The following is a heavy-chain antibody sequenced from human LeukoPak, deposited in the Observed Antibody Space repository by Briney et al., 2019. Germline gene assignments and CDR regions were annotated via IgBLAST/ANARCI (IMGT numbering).Heavy chain of an antibody. D-gene: IGHD3-3*01. J-gene: IGHJ4*02. Sequence: ASVKVSCKASGYTFTSYDINWVRQATGQGLEWMGWMNPNSGNTGYAQKFQGRVTMTRNTSISTAYMELSSLRSEDTAVYYCANWGVHTGVLEWFHAFDYWGQGTLVTVSS. CDR1: GYTFTSYD. CDR3: ANWGVHTGVLEWFHAFDY. V-gene: IGHV1-8*01. CDR2: MNPNSGNT.